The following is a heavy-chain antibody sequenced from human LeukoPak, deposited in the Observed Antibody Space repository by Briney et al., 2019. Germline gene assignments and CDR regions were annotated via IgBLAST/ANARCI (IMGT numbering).Heavy chain of an antibody. CDR1: GFTFSDYY. CDR2: ISSSGSTI. V-gene: IGHV3-11*01. D-gene: IGHD2-8*01. CDR3: ATVGGCTIGVCYTGEYYFDY. J-gene: IGHJ4*02. Sequence: GGSLRLSCAASGFTFSDYYMSWIRQAPGKGLEWVSYISSSGSTIYYADSVKGRFTISRDNAKNSLYLQMNSLRAEDTAVYYCATVGGCTIGVCYTGEYYFDYWGQGTLVTVSS.